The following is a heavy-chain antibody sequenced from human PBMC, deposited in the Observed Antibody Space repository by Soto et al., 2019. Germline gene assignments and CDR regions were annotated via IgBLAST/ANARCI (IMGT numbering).Heavy chain of an antibody. J-gene: IGHJ5*02. V-gene: IGHV4-59*01. CDR3: ARVRYTPVLANWFDP. D-gene: IGHD1-20*01. Sequence: SETLSLTCTVSGGSISSYYWSWIRQPPGKGLEWIGYIYYSGSTNYNPSLKSRVTISVDTSKNQFSLKLSSVTAADTAVYYCARVRYTPVLANWFDPWGQGTLVTVSS. CDR1: GGSISSYY. CDR2: IYYSGST.